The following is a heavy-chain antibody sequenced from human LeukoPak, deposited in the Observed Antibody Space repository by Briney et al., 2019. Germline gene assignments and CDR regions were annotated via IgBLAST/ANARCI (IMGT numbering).Heavy chain of an antibody. CDR1: GGSISSSSYY. Sequence: SETLSLTCTVSGGSISSSSYYWGWLRQPPGTGLEWIGSIYYSGSTYYNPSLKSRVTISVDTSKNQFSLKLSSVTAADTAVYYCARHPLHIVGATLTFFDYWGQGTLVTVSS. D-gene: IGHD1-26*01. CDR2: IYYSGST. V-gene: IGHV4-39*01. CDR3: ARHPLHIVGATLTFFDY. J-gene: IGHJ4*02.